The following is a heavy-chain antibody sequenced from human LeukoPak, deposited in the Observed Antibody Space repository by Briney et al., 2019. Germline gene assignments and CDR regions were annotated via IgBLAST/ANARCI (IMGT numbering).Heavy chain of an antibody. CDR1: GGSFSGYY. Sequence: SETLSLTCAVYGGSFSGYYWSWIRQPPGKGLEWIGEINHSGSTNYNPSLKSRVTISVDTSKNQFSLKLSSVTAADTAVYYCARGGVRLHSDYWGQGTLVTVSS. CDR2: INHSGST. V-gene: IGHV4-34*01. J-gene: IGHJ4*02. CDR3: ARGGVRLHSDY. D-gene: IGHD2-15*01.